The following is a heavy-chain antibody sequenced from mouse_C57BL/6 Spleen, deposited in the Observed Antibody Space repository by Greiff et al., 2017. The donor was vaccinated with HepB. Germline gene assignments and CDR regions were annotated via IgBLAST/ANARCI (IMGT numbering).Heavy chain of an antibody. V-gene: IGHV1-55*01. Sequence: QVQLQQPGAELVKPGASVKMSCKASGYTFTSYWITWVKQRPGQGLEWIGDIYPGSGSTNYNEKFKSKATLTVDTSSSTAYMQLSSLTSEDSAVYYCARQGYEYAWFAYWGQGTLVTVSA. CDR1: GYTFTSYW. CDR2: IYPGSGST. J-gene: IGHJ3*01. CDR3: ARQGYEYAWFAY. D-gene: IGHD2-10*02.